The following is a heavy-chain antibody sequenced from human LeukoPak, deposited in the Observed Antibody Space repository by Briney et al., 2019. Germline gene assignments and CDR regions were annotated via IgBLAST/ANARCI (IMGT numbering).Heavy chain of an antibody. Sequence: SETLSLTCAVYGGSFSTYYWNWIRQPPGKGLEWIGYIYYSGTTNYSPSLKSRVTISVDTSKNQFSLKLSSVTAADTAVYYCARVMGSGWTGFDYWGQGTLVTVSS. D-gene: IGHD6-19*01. CDR3: ARVMGSGWTGFDY. J-gene: IGHJ4*02. CDR2: IYYSGTT. CDR1: GGSFSTYY. V-gene: IGHV4-59*01.